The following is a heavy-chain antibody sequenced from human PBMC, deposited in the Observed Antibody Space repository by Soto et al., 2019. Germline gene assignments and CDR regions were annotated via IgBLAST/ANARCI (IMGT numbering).Heavy chain of an antibody. CDR1: GGTFSSYA. Sequence: GASVKVSCKASGGTFSSYAISWVRQAPGQGLEWMGGIIPIFGTANYAQKFQGRVTITADESTSTAYMELSSLRSEDTAVYYCARVYDSSGYYHHYYYYGMDVWGQGTTVTSP. J-gene: IGHJ6*02. D-gene: IGHD3-22*01. V-gene: IGHV1-69*13. CDR2: IIPIFGTA. CDR3: ARVYDSSGYYHHYYYYGMDV.